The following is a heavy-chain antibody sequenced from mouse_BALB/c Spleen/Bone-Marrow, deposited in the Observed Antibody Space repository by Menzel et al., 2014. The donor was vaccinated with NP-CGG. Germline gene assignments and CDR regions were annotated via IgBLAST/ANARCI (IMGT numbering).Heavy chain of an antibody. CDR3: ASPIYYGNYEGFAY. Sequence: QVQLKESGPELVRPGVSVKISCKGSGYTFTDYAMHWVKQSHAKSLEWFGVISTYSGNTNYNQKFKGKATMTVDKSSSTAYMELARLTSEDSAIYYCASPIYYGNYEGFAYWGQGTLVTVSA. J-gene: IGHJ3*01. CDR1: GYTFTDYA. CDR2: ISTYSGNT. V-gene: IGHV1-67*01. D-gene: IGHD2-1*01.